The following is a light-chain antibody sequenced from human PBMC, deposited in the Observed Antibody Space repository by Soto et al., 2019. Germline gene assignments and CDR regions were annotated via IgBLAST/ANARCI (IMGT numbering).Light chain of an antibody. J-gene: IGKJ5*01. V-gene: IGKV1-9*01. CDR3: QHRHSYPIT. Sequence: DIQLTQSPSFLSASVGDRVTITCRASQGISSLLAWYQQKPGKAPKLLIHTASTLQSGVPSRFSGSGYGKEFTLTISSLQPEDFATYYCQHRHSYPITFGQGTRLEIK. CDR1: QGISSL. CDR2: TAS.